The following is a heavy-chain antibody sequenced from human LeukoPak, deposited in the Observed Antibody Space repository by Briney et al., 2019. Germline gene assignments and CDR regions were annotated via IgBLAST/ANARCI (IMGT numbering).Heavy chain of an antibody. CDR2: IYSGGST. CDR3: ARRAGGYSHPYDY. CDR1: GFTFSSNY. V-gene: IGHV3-53*01. J-gene: IGHJ4*02. Sequence: GGSLRLSYAASGFTFSSNYMSWVRQAPGKGLEWVSLIYSGGSTYYADSVKGRFTISRDNSKNTLYLQMNSLRAEDTAVYYCARRAGGYSHPYDYWGQGTLVTVSS. D-gene: IGHD4-23*01.